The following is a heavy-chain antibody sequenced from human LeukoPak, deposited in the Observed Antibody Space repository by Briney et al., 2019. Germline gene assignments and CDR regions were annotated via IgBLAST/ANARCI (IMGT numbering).Heavy chain of an antibody. Sequence: PGGSLRLSCAASGFTFSSYAMSWVRQAPGKGLEWVSAISGSGGSTYYADSVKGRFAISRDNSKNTLYLQMNSLRAEDTAVYYCAKGTPLRPMVTPTFDYWGQGTLVTVSS. J-gene: IGHJ4*02. CDR1: GFTFSSYA. V-gene: IGHV3-23*01. CDR2: ISGSGGST. D-gene: IGHD5-18*01. CDR3: AKGTPLRPMVTPTFDY.